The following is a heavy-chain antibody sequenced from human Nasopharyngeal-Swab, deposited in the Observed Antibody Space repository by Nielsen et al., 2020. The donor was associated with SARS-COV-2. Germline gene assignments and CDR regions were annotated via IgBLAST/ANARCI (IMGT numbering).Heavy chain of an antibody. V-gene: IGHV4-39*07. J-gene: IGHJ6*03. CDR3: ARVVMVRGVSYYYYMDV. CDR2: IYDSGRT. D-gene: IGHD3-10*01. Sequence: WIRQPPGTGLEWIGSIYDSGRTYYNPSLKSRVTISVDTSKNQFSLNLSSVTAADTAVYYCARVVMVRGVSYYYYMDVWGKGTTVTVSS.